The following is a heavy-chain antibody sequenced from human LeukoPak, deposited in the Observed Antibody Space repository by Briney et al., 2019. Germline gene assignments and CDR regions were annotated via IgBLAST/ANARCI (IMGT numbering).Heavy chain of an antibody. D-gene: IGHD2-2*01. Sequence: GGSLRLSCAASGFTFSSYGMHWVRQAPGKGLEWVAFIRYDGSNKYYADSVKGRFTISRDNSKNTLYLQMNSLRAEDTAVCYCAKDPLHCSSTSCYYYYYYMDVWRKGTTVTVSS. CDR2: IRYDGSNK. V-gene: IGHV3-30*02. CDR3: AKDPLHCSSTSCYYYYYYMDV. CDR1: GFTFSSYG. J-gene: IGHJ6*03.